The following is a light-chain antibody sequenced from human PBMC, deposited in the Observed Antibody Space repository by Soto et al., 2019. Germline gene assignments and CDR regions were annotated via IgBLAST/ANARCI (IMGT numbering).Light chain of an antibody. CDR3: QQYNSYCT. J-gene: IGKJ1*01. Sequence: DIQMTRTPSTLSESVEDRVTITCRASQSISSWLAWYQQKPGKAPKLLIYDASSLESGVPSRFSGSGSGTEFTLTISSLQPDDFATYYCQQYNSYCTFGQGTKVDI. V-gene: IGKV1-5*01. CDR2: DAS. CDR1: QSISSW.